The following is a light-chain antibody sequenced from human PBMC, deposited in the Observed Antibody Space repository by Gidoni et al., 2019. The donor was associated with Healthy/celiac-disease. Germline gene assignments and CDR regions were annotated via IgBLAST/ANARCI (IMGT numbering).Light chain of an antibody. Sequence: ELVFTQSPATLSLSPGERATLSCRASQSASSYLAWYQQKPGQAPRLLIYDASNRATGIPARFSGSGSGTDFTLTISSLEPEDFAVYYCQQRSNWPVTFGQGTKLEIK. J-gene: IGKJ2*01. CDR2: DAS. CDR3: QQRSNWPVT. CDR1: QSASSY. V-gene: IGKV3-11*01.